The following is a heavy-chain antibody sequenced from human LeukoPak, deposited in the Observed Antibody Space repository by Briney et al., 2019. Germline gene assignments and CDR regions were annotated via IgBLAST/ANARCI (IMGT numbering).Heavy chain of an antibody. CDR3: ARQKGGLVGATPEAYFDY. D-gene: IGHD1-26*01. J-gene: IGHJ4*02. CDR2: INHSGST. V-gene: IGHV4-34*01. CDR1: GGSFSGYY. Sequence: PSETLSLTCAVYGGSFSGYYWSWIRQPPGKGLEWIGEINHSGSTNYNPSLKSRVTISVDTSKNQFSLKLSSVTAADTAVYYCARQKGGLVGATPEAYFDYWGQGTLVTVSS.